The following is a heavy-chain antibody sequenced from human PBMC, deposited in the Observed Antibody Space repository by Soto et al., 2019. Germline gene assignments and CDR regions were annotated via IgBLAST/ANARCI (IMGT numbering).Heavy chain of an antibody. CDR2: IIPIFGSA. V-gene: IGHV1-69*12. Sequence: QVQPVLSGAEVKKPGSSVKVSCKASGGTFSSYALSWVRQAPGQGLEWMGGIIPIFGSANYAQKFQGRVTITADEATSTAYMELSSLRPEDTAVYYGARGWATGTTRKGRRIYYYCGMDVCGQGTTVTVSS. J-gene: IGHJ6*02. CDR3: ARGWATGTTRKGRRIYYYCGMDV. D-gene: IGHD4-17*01. CDR1: GGTFSSYA.